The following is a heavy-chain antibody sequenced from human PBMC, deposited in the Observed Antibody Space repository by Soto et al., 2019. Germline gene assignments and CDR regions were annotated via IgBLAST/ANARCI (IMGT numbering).Heavy chain of an antibody. CDR3: ARASYASDLWVTFDI. CDR1: GFTFNSYW. D-gene: IGHD3-10*01. CDR2: MKQDGSEK. J-gene: IGHJ3*02. V-gene: IGHV3-7*03. Sequence: GGSLRLSCAASGFTFNSYWMSWVRQAPGKGLEWVANMKQDGSEKYYVDFVRGRFTISRDNAKNSLYLQMNSLRAEDTAVYYCARASYASDLWVTFDIWGQGTMVTVSS.